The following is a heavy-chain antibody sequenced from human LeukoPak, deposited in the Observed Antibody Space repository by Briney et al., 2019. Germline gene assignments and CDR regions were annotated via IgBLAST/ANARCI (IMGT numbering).Heavy chain of an antibody. Sequence: GGSLRLSCAASGFTFSSYWMSWVRQAPGKGLEWVANIKQDGSEKYYVDSVKGRFTISRDNAKNSLYLQMNSLRAEDTAVYYCARDPPLDFWSGQDYWGQGTLVTVSS. CDR3: ARDPPLDFWSGQDY. J-gene: IGHJ4*02. CDR2: IKQDGSEK. CDR1: GFTFSSYW. D-gene: IGHD3-3*01. V-gene: IGHV3-7*01.